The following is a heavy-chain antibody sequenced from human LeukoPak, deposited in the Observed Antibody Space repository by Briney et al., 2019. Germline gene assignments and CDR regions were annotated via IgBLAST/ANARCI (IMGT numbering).Heavy chain of an antibody. CDR3: ARNYGSGSYYLYYFDY. CDR1: GGSISGYY. Sequence: PSETLSLTCTVSGGSISGYYWSWSRQPPGKGVEWIGYIYYSGSTNYNPSLKSRVTISVDTSKNQFSLKLSSVTAADTAVYYCARNYGSGSYYLYYFDYWGQGTLVTVSA. V-gene: IGHV4-59*01. J-gene: IGHJ4*02. D-gene: IGHD3-10*01. CDR2: IYYSGST.